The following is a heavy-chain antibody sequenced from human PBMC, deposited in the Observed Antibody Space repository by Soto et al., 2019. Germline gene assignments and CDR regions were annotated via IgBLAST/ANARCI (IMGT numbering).Heavy chain of an antibody. CDR2: IYPGDSDT. CDR3: ARVPPGRDCYNSFDF. D-gene: IGHD2-21*01. Sequence: GESLKISCKGSGYTFSDYWIGWVRQMPGKRLEGMGIIYPGDSDTRYSPSFPGQVTISADKSSSTAYLQWSSLKASDTAMYYCARVPPGRDCYNSFDFWGQGTLVTVSS. J-gene: IGHJ4*02. CDR1: GYTFSDYW. V-gene: IGHV5-51*01.